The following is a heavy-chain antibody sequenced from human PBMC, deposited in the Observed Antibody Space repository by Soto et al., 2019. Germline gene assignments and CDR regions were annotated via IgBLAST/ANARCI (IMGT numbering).Heavy chain of an antibody. J-gene: IGHJ4*02. CDR1: GFTFDDYA. CDR3: AKAFFYDILTGYYYFDY. D-gene: IGHD3-9*01. Sequence: GGSLRLSCAASGFTFDDYAMHWVRQAPGKGLEWVSGISWNSGSIGYADSVKGRFTISRDNAKNSLYLQMNSLRAEDTALYYCAKAFFYDILTGYYYFDYWGQGTLVTVSS. V-gene: IGHV3-9*01. CDR2: ISWNSGSI.